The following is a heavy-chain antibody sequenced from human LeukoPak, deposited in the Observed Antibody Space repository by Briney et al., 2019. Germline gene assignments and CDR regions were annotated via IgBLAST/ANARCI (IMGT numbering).Heavy chain of an antibody. V-gene: IGHV3-48*03. J-gene: IGHJ4*02. D-gene: IGHD3-10*01. Sequence: PGGSLRLSCAASGFTFSSYEMNWVRQAAGKGLEWFSYISSSGSTIYYADSVKGRFTISRDNAKNSLYLQMNSLRAEDTAVYYCAFLGYGSGFNSGYWGQGTLVTVSS. CDR3: AFLGYGSGFNSGY. CDR1: GFTFSSYE. CDR2: ISSSGSTI.